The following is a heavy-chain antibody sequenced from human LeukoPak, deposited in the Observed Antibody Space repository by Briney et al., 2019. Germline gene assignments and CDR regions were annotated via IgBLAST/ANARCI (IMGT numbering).Heavy chain of an antibody. CDR1: GYTFTGYY. Sequence: GASVKLSCKASGYTFTGYYMHWVRQAPGQGLEWMGWINPNSGGTNYAQKFQGRVTMTRDTSISTAYMELSRLRSDDTAVYYCAREPTPVVPAAIRAFDIWGQGTMVTVSS. J-gene: IGHJ3*02. CDR3: AREPTPVVPAAIRAFDI. D-gene: IGHD2-2*01. V-gene: IGHV1-2*02. CDR2: INPNSGGT.